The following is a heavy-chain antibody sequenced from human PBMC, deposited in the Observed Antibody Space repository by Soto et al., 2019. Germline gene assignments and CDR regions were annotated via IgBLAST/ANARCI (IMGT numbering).Heavy chain of an antibody. D-gene: IGHD2-8*01. Sequence: QVQLVQSGAEVKKPGSSVKVSCKASGGTFSSYAISWVRQAPGQGLEWMGGIIPIFGTANYAQKFQGRVTITADESSSTAYMELSSLRSEDTAVYYCAAGRGIVLMVYASFDYWGQGTLVTVSS. CDR1: GGTFSSYA. CDR2: IIPIFGTA. CDR3: AAGRGIVLMVYASFDY. V-gene: IGHV1-69*12. J-gene: IGHJ4*02.